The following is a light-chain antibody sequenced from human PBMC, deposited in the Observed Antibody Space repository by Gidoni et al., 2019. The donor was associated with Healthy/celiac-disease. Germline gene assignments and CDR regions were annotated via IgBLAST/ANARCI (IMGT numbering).Light chain of an antibody. J-gene: IGKJ5*01. CDR3: QQRSG. CDR2: DAS. V-gene: IGKV3-11*01. CDR1: QSVSSY. Sequence: EIVLTQSPATLSLSPGERATLSCRASQSVSSYLAWYQQKPGQAPRLLIYDASTRATGIPARFSGSGSGTDFTLTISSLEPEDVAVYYCQQRSGFGQGTRLEIK.